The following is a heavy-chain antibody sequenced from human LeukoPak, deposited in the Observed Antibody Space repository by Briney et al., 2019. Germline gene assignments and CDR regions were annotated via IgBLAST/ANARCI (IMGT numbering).Heavy chain of an antibody. Sequence: GESLKISCKGSGYSFTSYWIGWVRQMPGKGLEWMGIINPGDSDTRYSPSFQGQVTISADKSISTAYLQWSSLKASDTAMYYCARTREMATGYIDYWGQGTLVTVSS. CDR1: GYSFTSYW. D-gene: IGHD5-24*01. CDR3: ARTREMATGYIDY. V-gene: IGHV5-51*01. J-gene: IGHJ4*02. CDR2: INPGDSDT.